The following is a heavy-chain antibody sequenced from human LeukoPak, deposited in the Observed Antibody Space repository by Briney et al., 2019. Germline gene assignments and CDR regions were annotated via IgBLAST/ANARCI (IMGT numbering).Heavy chain of an antibody. CDR2: IYSGGPT. CDR3: ARQRYYYDSSGPYFDY. J-gene: IGHJ4*02. D-gene: IGHD3-22*01. CDR1: GFTVSSNY. V-gene: IGHV3-53*01. Sequence: GGSLRLSCAASGFTVSSNYMSWVRHAPGKGLEWVPVIYSGGPTFHADSVKGRFTISRDNSKNTLYLQMNSLRAEDTAVYYCARQRYYYDSSGPYFDYWGQGTLVTVSS.